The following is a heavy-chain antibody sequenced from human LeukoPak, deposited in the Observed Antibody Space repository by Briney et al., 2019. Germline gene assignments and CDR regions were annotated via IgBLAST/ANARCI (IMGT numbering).Heavy chain of an antibody. Sequence: PGGSLRLSCAASGFTFSSYSMNWVRQAPGKGLEWVSSISSSSSYIYYADSVKGRFTISRDNAKNSLYLRMNSLRAEDTAVYYCARELTEYCSSTSCPGSWGQGTLVTVSS. CDR1: GFTFSSYS. J-gene: IGHJ5*02. V-gene: IGHV3-21*01. CDR3: ARELTEYCSSTSCPGS. CDR2: ISSSSSYI. D-gene: IGHD2-2*01.